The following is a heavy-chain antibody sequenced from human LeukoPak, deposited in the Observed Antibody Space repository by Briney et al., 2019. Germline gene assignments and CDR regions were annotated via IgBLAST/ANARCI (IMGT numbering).Heavy chain of an antibody. CDR3: ARDLVRYYDILTGPSKIRFDP. CDR2: IIPILGIA. CDR1: GGTFSSYA. V-gene: IGHV1-69*04. J-gene: IGHJ5*02. Sequence: ASVKVSCKASGGTFSSYAISWVRQAPGQGLEWMRRIIPILGIANYAQKFQGRVTITADKSTSTAYMELSSLRSEDTAVYYCARDLVRYYDILTGPSKIRFDPWGQGTLVTVSS. D-gene: IGHD3-9*01.